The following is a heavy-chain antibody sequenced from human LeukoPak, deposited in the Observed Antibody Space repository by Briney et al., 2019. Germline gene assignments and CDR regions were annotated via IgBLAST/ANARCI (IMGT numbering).Heavy chain of an antibody. D-gene: IGHD2/OR15-2a*01. CDR1: GYTFTGYY. CDR3: ARFRGVISSNNWFDP. Sequence: SVKVSCKASGYTFTGYYMHWVRQAPGQGLEWMGGIIPIFGTANYAQKFQGRVTITTDESTSTAYMELSSLRSEDTAVYYCARFRGVISSNNWFDPWGQGTLVTVSS. CDR2: IIPIFGTA. V-gene: IGHV1-69*05. J-gene: IGHJ5*02.